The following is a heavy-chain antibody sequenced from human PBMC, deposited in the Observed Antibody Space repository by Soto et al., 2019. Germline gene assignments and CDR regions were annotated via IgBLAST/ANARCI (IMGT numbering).Heavy chain of an antibody. V-gene: IGHV3-48*03. CDR3: AKDLGPFDY. Sequence: GGSLRLSCAASGFTFSSYEMDWVRQAPGKGLEWVAYISSSGNIMYGDSVMGRFTISRDNADNSLYLQMNSLRAEDTAVYYCAKDLGPFDYWGQGTLVTVSS. CDR1: GFTFSSYE. CDR2: ISSSGNIM. J-gene: IGHJ4*02.